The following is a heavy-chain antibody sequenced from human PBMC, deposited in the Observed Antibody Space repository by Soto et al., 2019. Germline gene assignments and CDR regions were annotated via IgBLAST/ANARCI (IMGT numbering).Heavy chain of an antibody. J-gene: IGHJ4*02. CDR2: IYYSGST. CDR1: GGSISSGGYY. CDR3: ARLARIRGYSGYDPNYFDY. V-gene: IGHV4-31*03. D-gene: IGHD5-12*01. Sequence: QVQLQESGPGLVKPSQTLSLTCTVSGGSISSGGYYWSWIRQHPGKGLEWIGYIYYSGSTYYNPSLKSRVTISVDTSKNQFSLKLSSVTAADTAVYYCARLARIRGYSGYDPNYFDYWGQGTLVTVSS.